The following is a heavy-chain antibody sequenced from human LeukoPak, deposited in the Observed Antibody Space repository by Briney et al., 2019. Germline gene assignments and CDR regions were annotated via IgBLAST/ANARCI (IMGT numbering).Heavy chain of an antibody. J-gene: IGHJ4*02. V-gene: IGHV4-34*01. CDR2: INHSGST. CDR1: GGSFSGYY. CDR3: ARAWVVGATPLDY. Sequence: SETLSLTCAVYGGSFSGYYWSWIRQPPRKGLEWIGEINHSGSTNYNPSLKSRVTISVDTSKNQFSLKLSSVTAADTAVYYCARAWVVGATPLDYWGQGTLVTVSS. D-gene: IGHD1-26*01.